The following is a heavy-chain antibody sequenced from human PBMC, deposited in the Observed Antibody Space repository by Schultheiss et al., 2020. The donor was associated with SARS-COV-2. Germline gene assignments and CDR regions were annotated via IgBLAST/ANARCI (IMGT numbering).Heavy chain of an antibody. V-gene: IGHV3-74*01. CDR1: GFTFSSYW. Sequence: GGSLRLSCAASGFTFSSYWMHWVRQAPGKGLVWVSRINSDGSSTSYADSVKGRFTISRDNAKNTLYLQMNSLRAEDTAVYYCARHTYYYDTSDYYYWYFDIWGRGTLVTVSS. D-gene: IGHD3-22*01. J-gene: IGHJ2*01. CDR2: INSDGSST. CDR3: ARHTYYYDTSDYYYWYFDI.